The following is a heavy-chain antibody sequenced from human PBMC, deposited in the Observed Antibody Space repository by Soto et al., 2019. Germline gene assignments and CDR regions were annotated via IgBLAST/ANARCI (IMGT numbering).Heavy chain of an antibody. CDR3: ARGRKGAFNYYGSGSYYLNYYGMDV. CDR1: GGSFSGYY. V-gene: IGHV4-34*01. CDR2: INHSGST. Sequence: SETLSLTCAVYGGSFSGYYWSWIRQPPGKGLEWIGEINHSGSTNYNPSLKSRVTISVDTSKNQFSLKLSSVTAADTAVYYCARGRKGAFNYYGSGSYYLNYYGMDVWGQGTTVTVS. J-gene: IGHJ6*02. D-gene: IGHD3-10*01.